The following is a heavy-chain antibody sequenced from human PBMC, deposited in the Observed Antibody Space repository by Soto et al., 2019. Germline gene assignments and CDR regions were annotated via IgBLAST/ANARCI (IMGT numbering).Heavy chain of an antibody. V-gene: IGHV3-21*01. Sequence: GGSLRLSCAASGFTFSSHSMNWFRQAPGKGLEWVASIYRSSVFRFGPNEFYADSVRGRFIISRDNTNNLVFLQMDSLRVEDTAVYYCAREFSSQLPLDYWGQGTLVTVSS. CDR3: AREFSSQLPLDY. CDR2: IYRSSVFRFGPNE. J-gene: IGHJ4*02. CDR1: GFTFSSHS.